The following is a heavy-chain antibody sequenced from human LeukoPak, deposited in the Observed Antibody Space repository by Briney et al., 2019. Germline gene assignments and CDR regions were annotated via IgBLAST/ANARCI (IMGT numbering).Heavy chain of an antibody. CDR3: ARSYSSGPWYGIKY. V-gene: IGHV4-59*08. CDR1: GDSISSYY. D-gene: IGHD6-19*01. CDR2: IYHSGST. Sequence: SETPSLTCTVSGDSISSYYWSWIRQPPGKGLEWIGYIYHSGSTNYNPSLKSRVTISVDTSKNQFSLKLSSVTAADTAVYYCARSYSSGPWYGIKYWGQGTLVTVSS. J-gene: IGHJ4*02.